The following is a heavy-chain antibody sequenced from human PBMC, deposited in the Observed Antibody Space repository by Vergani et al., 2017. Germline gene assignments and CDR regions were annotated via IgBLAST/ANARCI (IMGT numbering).Heavy chain of an antibody. D-gene: IGHD3-22*01. V-gene: IGHV4-61*02. CDR3: AREYYYDSSGYYSFDY. CDR2: IYTSGST. Sequence: QVQLQESGPGLVKPSQTLSLTCTVSGGSISSGSYYWSWIRQPAGKGLEWIGRIYTSGSTNYNPSLKSRVTISVDTSKNQFSLKLSSVTAADTAVYYCAREYYYDSSGYYSFDYWGQGTLVTVSS. CDR1: GGSISSGSYY. J-gene: IGHJ4*02.